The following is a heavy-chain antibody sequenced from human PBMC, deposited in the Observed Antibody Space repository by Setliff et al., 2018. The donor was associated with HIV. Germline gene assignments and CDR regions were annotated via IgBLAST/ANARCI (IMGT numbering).Heavy chain of an antibody. V-gene: IGHV4-34*01. D-gene: IGHD6-19*01. Sequence: SETLSLTCAIYGGSFSNYYWTWIRQPPGKGLEWIGEINHSGSTNYNPSLKSRVTISVDTSKNQFSLKLSSVTAADKAVDYCARGSSGWTFDYWGQGTLVTVSS. CDR1: GGSFSNYY. CDR3: ARGSSGWTFDY. CDR2: INHSGST. J-gene: IGHJ4*02.